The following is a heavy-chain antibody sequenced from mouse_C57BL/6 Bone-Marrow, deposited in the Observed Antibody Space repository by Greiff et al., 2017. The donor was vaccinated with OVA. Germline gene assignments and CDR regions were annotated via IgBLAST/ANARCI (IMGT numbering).Heavy chain of an antibody. Sequence: QVQLQQPGAELVKPGASVKLSCKASGYSFTSYWMHWVKQRHGRGLEWIGRIDPNSGGTKSNEKFKSKATLPVDQTSSTAYMQLSSLTCEDSEVYDGERGGYYAWFAYWGQGTLVTVSA. CDR2: IDPNSGGT. CDR1: GYSFTSYW. D-gene: IGHD1-1*01. V-gene: IGHV1-72*01. CDR3: ERGGYYAWFAY. J-gene: IGHJ3*01.